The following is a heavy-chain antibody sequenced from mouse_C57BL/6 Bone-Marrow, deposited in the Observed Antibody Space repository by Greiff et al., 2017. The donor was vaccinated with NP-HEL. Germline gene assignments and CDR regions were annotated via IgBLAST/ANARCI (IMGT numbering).Heavy chain of an antibody. J-gene: IGHJ4*01. CDR2: LDPSDSYT. V-gene: IGHV1-50*01. CDR1: GYTFTSYW. D-gene: IGHD2-5*01. CDR3: ARGYSNYVHYYAMDY. Sequence: QVQLQQPGAELVKPGASVKLSCKASGYTFTSYWMQWVKQRPGQGLEWIGELDPSDSYTNYNQKFKGKATLTVDTSSSTAYMQLSSLTSEDSAVYYCARGYSNYVHYYAMDYWGQGTSVTVSS.